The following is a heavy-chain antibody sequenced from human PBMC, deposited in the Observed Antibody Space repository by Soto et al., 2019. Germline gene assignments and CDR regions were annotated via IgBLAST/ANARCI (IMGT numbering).Heavy chain of an antibody. CDR2: INHSGST. D-gene: IGHD6-13*01. V-gene: IGHV4-34*01. CDR3: ARGRRYSSSWLDYYYYYGMDV. J-gene: IGHJ6*02. Sequence: SETLSLTCAVYGGSFSGYYWSWIRQPPGKGLEWIGEINHSGSTNYNPSLKSRVTISVDTSKNQFSLKLSSVTAADTAVYYCARGRRYSSSWLDYYYYYGMDVWGQGTTVTVS. CDR1: GGSFSGYY.